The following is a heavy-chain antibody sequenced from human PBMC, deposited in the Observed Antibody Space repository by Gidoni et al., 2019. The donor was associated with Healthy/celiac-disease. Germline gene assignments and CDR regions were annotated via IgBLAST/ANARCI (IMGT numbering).Heavy chain of an antibody. CDR1: GGTFRSYA. CDR3: ARGEAYCGGDCYSGWFDP. CDR2: IIPSCGTA. J-gene: IGHJ5*02. D-gene: IGHD2-21*01. V-gene: IGHV1-69*01. Sequence: QVQLVQSGAELKKPGPSVKVSCKASGGTFRSYAISWVRQAPGQGLEWMGGIIPSCGTANYAQKFQGRVTITADESTSTAYMELSSLRSEDTAVYYCARGEAYCGGDCYSGWFDPWGQGTLVTVSS.